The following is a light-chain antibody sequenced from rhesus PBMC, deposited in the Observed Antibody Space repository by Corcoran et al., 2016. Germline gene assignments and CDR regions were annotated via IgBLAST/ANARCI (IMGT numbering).Light chain of an antibody. Sequence: QAALTQPRSVSGSPGQSVTISCTGTSGDIGGYNRVSWYQQHPGKAPKLMIYEVNKRPSGVSDRFSGSKSANTASLTISGLQAEDEADYYCSSYAGNNDVFGSGTKLTVL. CDR2: EVN. V-gene: IGLV2-23*02. J-gene: IGLJ6*01. CDR3: SSYAGNNDV. CDR1: SGDIGGYNR.